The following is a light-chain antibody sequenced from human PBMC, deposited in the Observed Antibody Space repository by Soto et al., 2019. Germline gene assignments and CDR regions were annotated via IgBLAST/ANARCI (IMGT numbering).Light chain of an antibody. Sequence: ILMTPSPATLSASPGKRATLPCRASQSVSSNLAWYQQKPGQAPRLLIYGASTRATGIPATFSGSGSGTDFTLTITSLQSEDFAVYYCQQYDNWPLTFGGGTKVDIK. J-gene: IGKJ4*01. CDR2: GAS. CDR1: QSVSSN. V-gene: IGKV3D-15*01. CDR3: QQYDNWPLT.